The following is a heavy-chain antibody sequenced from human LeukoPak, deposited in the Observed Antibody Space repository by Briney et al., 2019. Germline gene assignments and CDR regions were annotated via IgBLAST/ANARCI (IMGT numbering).Heavy chain of an antibody. CDR1: GFTLSSYA. CDR2: ISDTGNT. Sequence: PGGSLRLSCAASGFTLSSYAMSWVRQAPGKGLEWVSAISDTGNTHHADSVKGRFTISRDSSKNTLFPQMNRLRPEDAAVYYCAKAPVTTCRGAFCYPFDYWGLGTLVTVSS. CDR3: AKAPVTTCRGAFCYPFDY. D-gene: IGHD2-15*01. J-gene: IGHJ4*02. V-gene: IGHV3-23*01.